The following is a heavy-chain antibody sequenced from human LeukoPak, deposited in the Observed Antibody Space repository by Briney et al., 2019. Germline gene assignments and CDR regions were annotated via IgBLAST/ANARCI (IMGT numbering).Heavy chain of an antibody. CDR1: GGSISSYY. Sequence: PSETLSLTCTVSGGSISSYYWSWIRQPPGKGLEWIGYIYYSGSTNYNPSLKSRVTISVGKSKNQFPLKLSSVTAADTAVYYCARDWRDSSGWYGGHDYWGQGTLVTVSS. V-gene: IGHV4-59*12. D-gene: IGHD6-19*01. CDR3: ARDWRDSSGWYGGHDY. CDR2: IYYSGST. J-gene: IGHJ4*02.